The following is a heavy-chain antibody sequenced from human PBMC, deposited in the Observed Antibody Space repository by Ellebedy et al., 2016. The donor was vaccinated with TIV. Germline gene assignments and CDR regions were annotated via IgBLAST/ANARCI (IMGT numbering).Heavy chain of an antibody. V-gene: IGHV5-51*01. CDR2: IYPGHSET. D-gene: IGHD2-2*01. Sequence: PGGSLRLSCKGSGYSFTNYWIAWVRQMPGKGLEWMGIIYPGHSETKYSPSFQGQVTISADKSINTAYLQWSRLKASDTAMYYCARQREYPLDYWGQGTLVTVSS. J-gene: IGHJ4*02. CDR1: GYSFTNYW. CDR3: ARQREYPLDY.